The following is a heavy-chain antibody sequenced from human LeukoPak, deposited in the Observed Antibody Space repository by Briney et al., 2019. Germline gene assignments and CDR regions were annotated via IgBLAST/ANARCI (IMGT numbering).Heavy chain of an antibody. D-gene: IGHD2-21*02. CDR1: GFTFSSYA. Sequence: GGSLRLSCAASGFTFSSYAMSWVRQAPGKGLEWVSSISDSGSSTYYADSVKGRFTISRDSSKNTLYLQMNSLRAEDTAVYYCAKVGVCGGDCEYYYYGLDVWGQGTTVTVAS. V-gene: IGHV3-23*01. J-gene: IGHJ6*02. CDR3: AKVGVCGGDCEYYYYGLDV. CDR2: ISDSGSST.